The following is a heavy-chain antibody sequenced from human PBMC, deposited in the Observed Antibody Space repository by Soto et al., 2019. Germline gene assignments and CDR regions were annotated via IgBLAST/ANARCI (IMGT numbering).Heavy chain of an antibody. V-gene: IGHV1-18*01. CDR2: ISAYNGNT. CDR3: ARGWDASYYSDSSGYYPPGY. J-gene: IGHJ4*02. CDR1: GYTFTSYG. D-gene: IGHD3-22*01. Sequence: GASVKVSCKASGYTFTSYGISWVRQAPGQGLEWMGWISAYNGNTNYAQKLQGRVTMTTDTSTSTAYMELRSLRSDDTAVYYCARGWDASYYSDSSGYYPPGYWGQGTLVTVSS.